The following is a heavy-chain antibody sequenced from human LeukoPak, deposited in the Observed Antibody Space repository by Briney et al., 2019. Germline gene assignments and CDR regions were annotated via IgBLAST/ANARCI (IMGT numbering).Heavy chain of an antibody. D-gene: IGHD5-12*01. CDR3: AKPRLRGGYLFDY. V-gene: IGHV3-30*18. CDR1: GFTFSSYG. CDR2: VSDDGSNN. J-gene: IGHJ4*02. Sequence: PGGTLRLSCAASGFTFSSYGMHWVRQAPGKGLEWMAVVSDDGSNNYYEVSVRRQFTSSRDNSKNTLSLQISSLRDEHTAVYYCAKPRLRGGYLFDYWGQGTLVSVSS.